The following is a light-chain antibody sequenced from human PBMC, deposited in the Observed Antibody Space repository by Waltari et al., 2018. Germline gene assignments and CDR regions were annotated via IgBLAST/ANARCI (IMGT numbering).Light chain of an antibody. Sequence: QSVLTQPRSVSEAPREGVTIYCSGSSSNIGNNALNWYQQLPGKAPKLLIYYDDLRPPGVPARLSGSKAGTSASLAIPGLQSEDEADYYCAAWAASLSGYVFRTGTNVTVL. CDR3: AAWAASLSGYV. CDR2: YDD. CDR1: SSNIGNNA. J-gene: IGLJ1*01. V-gene: IGLV1-36*01.